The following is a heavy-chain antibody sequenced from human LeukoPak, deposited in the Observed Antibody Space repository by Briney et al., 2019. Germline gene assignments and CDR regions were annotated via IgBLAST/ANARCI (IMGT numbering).Heavy chain of an antibody. CDR1: GFTFSSYA. Sequence: GGSLRLSSAASGFTFSSYAMHWVRQAPGKGLAWVAVISYDGSNKYYADSVEGRFTISRDNSKNTLYLQMNSLRAEDTAVYYCARGRVVITTHSSLWFDPWGQGTLVTVSS. D-gene: IGHD3-22*01. CDR2: ISYDGSNK. CDR3: ARGRVVITTHSSLWFDP. V-gene: IGHV3-30*04. J-gene: IGHJ5*02.